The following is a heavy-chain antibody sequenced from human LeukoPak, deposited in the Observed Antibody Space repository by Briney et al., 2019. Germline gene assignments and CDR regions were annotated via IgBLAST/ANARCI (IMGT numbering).Heavy chain of an antibody. J-gene: IGHJ3*02. CDR3: AKDKDILTGSDAFDI. V-gene: IGHV3-30*02. CDR1: GYTFSSYG. CDR2: IRFDGTIK. D-gene: IGHD3-9*01. Sequence: PGGSLRLSCAASGYTFSSYGMHWVRQAPGKGLEWVAFIRFDGTIKDYADSVKGRFTISRDNSKNTLNLLMNSLRAEDTALYYCAKDKDILTGSDAFDIWGQGTIVTVSS.